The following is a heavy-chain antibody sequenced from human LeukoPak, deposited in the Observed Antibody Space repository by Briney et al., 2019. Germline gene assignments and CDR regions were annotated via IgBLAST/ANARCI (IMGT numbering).Heavy chain of an antibody. CDR3: ASPRGTTDGFDY. Sequence: GGSLRLSCAASGFTFSSYSMNWVRQAPGKGLEWVSSISSSSSYIYYADSVKGRFTISRDNAKNSLYLQMNSLRAEDTAVYYCASPRGTTDGFDYWGQGTLVTVSS. V-gene: IGHV3-21*01. J-gene: IGHJ4*02. CDR2: ISSSSSYI. CDR1: GFTFSSYS. D-gene: IGHD1-1*01.